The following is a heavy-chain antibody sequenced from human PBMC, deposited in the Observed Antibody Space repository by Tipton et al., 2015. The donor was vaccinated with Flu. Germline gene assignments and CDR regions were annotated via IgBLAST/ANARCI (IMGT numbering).Heavy chain of an antibody. J-gene: IGHJ4*02. CDR2: IYYNGSA. D-gene: IGHD2-2*01. CDR3: ARDPSLGMPDYFDS. CDR1: DASINFYY. V-gene: IGHV4-59*13. Sequence: TLSLTCTVSDASINFYYWSWIRQPPGRGLEWIAYIYYNGSANYKPSLKSRVTISVDTSKNQFSLKLTSVTAADTALYYCARDPSLGMPDYFDSWGQGILVTASS.